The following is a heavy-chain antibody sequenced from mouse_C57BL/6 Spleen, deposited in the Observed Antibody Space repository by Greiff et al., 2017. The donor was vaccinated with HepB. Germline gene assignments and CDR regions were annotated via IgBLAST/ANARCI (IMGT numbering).Heavy chain of an antibody. CDR1: GFTFSDYG. CDR2: ISSGSSTI. Sequence: DVMLVESGGGLVKPGGSLKLSCAASGFTFSDYGMHWVRQAPEKGLEWVAYISSGSSTIYYADTVKGRFTISRDNAKNTLFLQMTSLRSEDTAMYYCASQRDYYAMDYWGQGTSVTVSS. J-gene: IGHJ4*01. V-gene: IGHV5-17*01. CDR3: ASQRDYYAMDY.